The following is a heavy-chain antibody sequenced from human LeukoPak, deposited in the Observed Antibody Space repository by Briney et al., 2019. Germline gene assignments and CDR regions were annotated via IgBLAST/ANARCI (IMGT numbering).Heavy chain of an antibody. V-gene: IGHV4-39*07. CDR3: ARDPGGVPPYYYYGMDV. Sequence: SETLSLTCTVSGGSISSSSYYWGWIRQPPGKGLEWIGSIYYSGSTYYNPSLKSRVTISVDTSKNQFSLKLSSVTAADTAVYYCARDPGGVPPYYYYGMDVWGQGTLVTVSS. CDR1: GGSISSSSYY. J-gene: IGHJ6*02. CDR2: IYYSGST. D-gene: IGHD2-2*01.